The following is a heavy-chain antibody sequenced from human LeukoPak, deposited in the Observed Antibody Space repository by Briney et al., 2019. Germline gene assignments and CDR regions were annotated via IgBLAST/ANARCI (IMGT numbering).Heavy chain of an antibody. V-gene: IGHV4-39*01. CDR1: GGSIRSSYYY. D-gene: IGHD2-15*01. J-gene: IGHJ5*02. Sequence: SETLSLTCTVSGGSIRSSYYYWGWIRQPPGKGLEWIGSIYDSGSTYYNPSLKSRVTVSVDTSKNQFSLKLNSVTAADTAVYYCARRYCSGGSCYSDNWFDPWGQGTLVTVSS. CDR3: ARRYCSGGSCYSDNWFDP. CDR2: IYDSGST.